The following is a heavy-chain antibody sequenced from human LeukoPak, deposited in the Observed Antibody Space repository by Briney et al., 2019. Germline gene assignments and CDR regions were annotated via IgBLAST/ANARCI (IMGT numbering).Heavy chain of an antibody. CDR3: ARRYCSGGSCYYFDY. CDR2: IYPGDSTT. J-gene: IGHJ4*02. Sequence: GESLKISCKGSGFRFSTYWIAWVRQMPGKGLEWMGIIYPGDSTTRYSPSFQGQVTISADKSISTAYLQWSSLKASDTAMYYCARRYCSGGSCYYFDYWGQGTLVTVSS. V-gene: IGHV5-51*01. D-gene: IGHD2-15*01. CDR1: GFRFSTYW.